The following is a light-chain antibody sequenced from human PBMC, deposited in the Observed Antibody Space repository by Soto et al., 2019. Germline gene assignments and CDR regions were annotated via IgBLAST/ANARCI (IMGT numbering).Light chain of an antibody. J-gene: IGKJ5*01. CDR3: QQYSKWPIT. CDR1: QSVSSN. CDR2: GIS. Sequence: EIVMTQSPTPLSVSPGERATPSCRASQSVSSNLAWYQQHPGQPPRLLIYGISTRATGIPARFSGSGSGTEFSLTISSLQSEDFAVYYCQQYSKWPITFGQGTRLEIK. V-gene: IGKV3-15*01.